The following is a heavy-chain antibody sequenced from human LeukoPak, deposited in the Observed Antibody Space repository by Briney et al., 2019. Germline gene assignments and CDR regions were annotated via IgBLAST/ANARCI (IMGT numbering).Heavy chain of an antibody. V-gene: IGHV1-24*01. Sequence: ASVKVSCKASGYTLTELSMHWVRQAPGKGLEWMGGFDPEDGETIYAQKFQGRVTMTEDTSTDTAYMELSSLRSEDTAVYYCATAGRSQMATVTYNWFDPWGQGTLVTVSS. CDR3: ATAGRSQMATVTYNWFDP. J-gene: IGHJ5*02. CDR1: GYTLTELS. D-gene: IGHD4-11*01. CDR2: FDPEDGET.